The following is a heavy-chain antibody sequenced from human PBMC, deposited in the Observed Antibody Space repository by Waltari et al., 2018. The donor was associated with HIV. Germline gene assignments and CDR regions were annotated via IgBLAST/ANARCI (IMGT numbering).Heavy chain of an antibody. V-gene: IGHV3-30*01. Sequence: QVQLVESGGGVVQPGRSLRLSCAASGFTFRSYIMHWVRQAPGKGLEWVAIISYDGSNENYADSVRGRFTISRVNSKNTLYLRMNNLRAEDTAVYYCAREGLPFYYYYYMDVWGQGTTVTVSS. CDR2: ISYDGSNE. CDR3: AREGLPFYYYYYMDV. CDR1: GFTFRSYI. J-gene: IGHJ6*03.